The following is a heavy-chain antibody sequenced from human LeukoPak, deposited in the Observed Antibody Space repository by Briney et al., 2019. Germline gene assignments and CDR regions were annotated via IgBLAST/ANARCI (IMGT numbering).Heavy chain of an antibody. D-gene: IGHD3-10*01. CDR1: GYTFTGYY. CDR2: INPSGGST. CDR3: ARRIRFGEYTRNYYYYMDV. V-gene: IGHV1-46*03. Sequence: ASVKVSCKASGYTFTGYYMHWVRQAPGQGLEWMGIINPSGGSTSYAQKFQGRVTMTRDTSTSTVYMELSSLRSEDTAVYYCARRIRFGEYTRNYYYYMDVWGKGTTVTVSS. J-gene: IGHJ6*03.